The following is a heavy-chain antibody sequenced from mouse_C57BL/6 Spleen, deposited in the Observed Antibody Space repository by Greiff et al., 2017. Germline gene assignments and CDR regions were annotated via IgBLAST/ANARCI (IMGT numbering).Heavy chain of an antibody. D-gene: IGHD1-1*01. V-gene: IGHV1-26*01. CDR2: INPNNGGT. CDR3: ASSMSTVVYCDY. Sequence: EVQLHQSGPELVKPGASVKISCKASGYTFTDYYMNWVKQSHGKSLEWIGDINPNNGGTSYNQKFKGKATLTVDKSSSTAYMELRSLTSEDSAVYYWASSMSTVVYCDYWGQGTTLTVAS. J-gene: IGHJ2*01. CDR1: GYTFTDYY.